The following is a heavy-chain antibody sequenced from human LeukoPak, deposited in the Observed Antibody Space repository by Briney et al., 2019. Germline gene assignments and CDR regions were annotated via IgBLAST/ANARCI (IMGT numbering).Heavy chain of an antibody. CDR3: ASPLAAAGDDWFDP. Sequence: GGSLRLSCAASGFTFSSYGMHWVRQAPGKGLEWVAFIRYDGSNKYYADSVKGRFTISRDNSKNTLYLQMNSLRAEDTAVYYCASPLAAAGDDWFDPWGQGTLVTVSS. CDR1: GFTFSSYG. CDR2: IRYDGSNK. V-gene: IGHV3-30*02. J-gene: IGHJ5*02. D-gene: IGHD6-13*01.